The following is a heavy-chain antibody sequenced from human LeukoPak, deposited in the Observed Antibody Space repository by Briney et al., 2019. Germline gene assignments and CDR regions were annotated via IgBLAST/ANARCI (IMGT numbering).Heavy chain of an antibody. CDR1: GCTFTGYY. Sequence: ASVKVSCKASGCTFTGYYLHWVRQAPGQGLEWMGWINPNSGDTNYAQKFQGRVTMTRDTSISTAYMELSRLRSDDTAVYYCARGSSPNCHHDYWGQGTLVTVSS. D-gene: IGHD2-2*01. V-gene: IGHV1-2*02. CDR2: INPNSGDT. J-gene: IGHJ4*01. CDR3: ARGSSPNCHHDY.